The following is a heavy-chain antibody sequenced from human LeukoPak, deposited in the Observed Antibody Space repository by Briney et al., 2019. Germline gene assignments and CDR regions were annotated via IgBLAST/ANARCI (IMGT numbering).Heavy chain of an antibody. Sequence: SETLSLTCTVSGDSISSGDYYWSWIRQPTGKGLEWIGRISSSGSTNYNPSLKSRVTISVDTSKNQFSLKLSSVTAADTAVYFCARGPYSYDSSGAFDIWGQGTMVTVSS. CDR1: GDSISSGDYY. CDR2: ISSSGST. CDR3: ARGPYSYDSSGAFDI. D-gene: IGHD3-22*01. J-gene: IGHJ3*02. V-gene: IGHV4-61*02.